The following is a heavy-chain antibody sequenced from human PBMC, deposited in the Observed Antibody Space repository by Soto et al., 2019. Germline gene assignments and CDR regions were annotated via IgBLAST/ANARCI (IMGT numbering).Heavy chain of an antibody. Sequence: PGGSLRLSCALSGFTFSSYWMSWVRQAPGKGLEWVANIKQDGSETYYVDSVKGRFTISRDNAKNSLYLQLNSLRAEDTAVYYCARERTRFSRSSDCWGQGTLVTVSS. V-gene: IGHV3-7*01. CDR2: IKQDGSET. CDR1: GFTFSSYW. D-gene: IGHD3-3*01. J-gene: IGHJ4*02. CDR3: ARERTRFSRSSDC.